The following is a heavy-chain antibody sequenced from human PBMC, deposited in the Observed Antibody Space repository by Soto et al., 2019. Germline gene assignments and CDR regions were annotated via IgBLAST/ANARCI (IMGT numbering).Heavy chain of an antibody. J-gene: IGHJ5*02. Sequence: QVQLQESGPGLVKPSETLSLTCTVSGGSISSYYWSWIRQPPGKGLEWIGYIYYSGSTNYNPSLKSRVTISVDTSNNQFSLKLSSVTAADTAVYYCAGGGGGFYGWFDPWGQGTLVTVSS. CDR1: GGSISSYY. CDR2: IYYSGST. V-gene: IGHV4-59*01. CDR3: AGGGGGFYGWFDP. D-gene: IGHD3-16*01.